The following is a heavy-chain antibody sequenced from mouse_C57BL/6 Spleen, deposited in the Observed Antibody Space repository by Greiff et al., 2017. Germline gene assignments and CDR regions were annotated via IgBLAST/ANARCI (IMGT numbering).Heavy chain of an antibody. CDR2: ISDGGSYT. D-gene: IGHD4-1*02. Sequence: EVQLVESGGGLVKPGGSLKLSCAASGFTFSSYAMSWVRQTPGKRLEWVATISDGGSYTYYPDNIKGRFTITRDNAKNNLYLQMSHLKSEDTAMYYCARDSSTGTGFDYWGQGTTLTVSS. V-gene: IGHV5-4*01. CDR1: GFTFSSYA. J-gene: IGHJ2*01. CDR3: ARDSSTGTGFDY.